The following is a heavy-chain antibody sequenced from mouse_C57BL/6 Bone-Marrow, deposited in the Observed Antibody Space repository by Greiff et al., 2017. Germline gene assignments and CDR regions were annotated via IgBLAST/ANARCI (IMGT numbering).Heavy chain of an antibody. D-gene: IGHD1-1*01. CDR3: AREYYYGRGVDY. V-gene: IGHV5-4*01. J-gene: IGHJ2*01. CDR1: GFTFSSYA. CDR2: ISDGGSYT. Sequence: EVKLEESGGGLVKPGGSLKLSCAASGFTFSSYAMSWVRQTPEKRLEWVATISDGGSYTYYPDNVKGRFTISRDNAKNNLYLQMSHLKSEDTAMYYCAREYYYGRGVDYWGQGTTLTVSS.